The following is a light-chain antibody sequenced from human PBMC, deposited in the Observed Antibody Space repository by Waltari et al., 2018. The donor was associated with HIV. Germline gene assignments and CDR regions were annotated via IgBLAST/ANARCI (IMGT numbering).Light chain of an antibody. CDR2: QDS. CDR1: KLGDKY. CDR3: QAWDSSTVE. J-gene: IGLJ2*01. Sequence: SYELTQPPSVSVSPGQTASITCSGDKLGDKYACWYQQKPGQSPVVVIYQDSKRPSGIPERFSGSNSGNTATLTISGTQAMDEADYYCQAWDSSTVEFGGGTKLTVL. V-gene: IGLV3-1*01.